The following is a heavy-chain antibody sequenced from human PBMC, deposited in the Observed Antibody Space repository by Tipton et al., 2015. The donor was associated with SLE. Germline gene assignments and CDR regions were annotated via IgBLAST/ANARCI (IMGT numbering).Heavy chain of an antibody. CDR2: IRYDGSDK. Sequence: QLVQSGGGVVQPGGSLRLTCEASGFNFRTYGMHWVRQAPGKGLQWVALIRYDGSDKYYADSVRGRFTISRDNSKNTLYLQMTSLRAEDTAVYYCAKDQRPRGAGTLDYWGQGTLVTVSS. CDR3: AKDQRPRGAGTLDY. V-gene: IGHV3-30*02. D-gene: IGHD1-14*01. J-gene: IGHJ4*02. CDR1: GFNFRTYG.